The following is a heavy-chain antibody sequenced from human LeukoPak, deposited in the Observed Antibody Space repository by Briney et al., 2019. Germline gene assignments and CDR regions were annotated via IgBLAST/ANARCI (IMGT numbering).Heavy chain of an antibody. V-gene: IGHV3-11*04. Sequence: GGSLRLSCAASGFTFSDYYMSWLRQAPGKGLEWVSYISSSGSTIYYADSVKGRFTISRDNAKNSLYLQMNSLRAEDTAVYYCARETPYSSSSRVMDYWGQGTLVTVSS. J-gene: IGHJ4*02. CDR3: ARETPYSSSSRVMDY. D-gene: IGHD6-6*01. CDR2: ISSSGSTI. CDR1: GFTFSDYY.